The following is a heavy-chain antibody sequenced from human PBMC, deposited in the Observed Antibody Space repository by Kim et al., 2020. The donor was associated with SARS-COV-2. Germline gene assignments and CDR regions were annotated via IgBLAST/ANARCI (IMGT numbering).Heavy chain of an antibody. V-gene: IGHV4-59*08. CDR3: ARRVSMCNWGSSDPSNWL. J-gene: IGHJ5*01. CDR2: VSHSGNN. D-gene: IGHD3-10*01. Sequence: SETLSLTCTVSGDSITHYFWNWIRQSPGNGLEWIGHVSHSGNNVYNPSFESRVTLFMDTAKKQFSLILRSVTDADTAVYYCARRVSMCNWGSSDPSNWL. CDR1: GDSITHYF.